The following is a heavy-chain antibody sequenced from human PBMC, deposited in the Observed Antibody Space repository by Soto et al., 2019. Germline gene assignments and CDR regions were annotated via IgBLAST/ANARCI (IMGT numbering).Heavy chain of an antibody. V-gene: IGHV4-59*01. J-gene: IGHJ6*02. Sequence: QVQLQESGPGLVKPSETLSLTCTVSGGSISSYYWSWIRQPPGKGLEWIGYIYYSGSTNYNPSLXXRVTISVDTSXXQXSXXLSSVTAADTAVYYCARDRGSGSYYVEYYYYGMDVWGQGTTVTVSS. D-gene: IGHD3-10*01. CDR1: GGSISSYY. CDR3: ARDRGSGSYYVEYYYYGMDV. CDR2: IYYSGST.